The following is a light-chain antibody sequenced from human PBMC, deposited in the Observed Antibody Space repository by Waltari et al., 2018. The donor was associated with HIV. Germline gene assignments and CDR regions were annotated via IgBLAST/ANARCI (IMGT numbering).Light chain of an antibody. J-gene: IGLJ2*01. CDR2: EVS. V-gene: IGLV2-8*01. Sequence: QSALPQPPSASGSPGQSVTISTTGTSSAVGGYNYVYWYQQHPGKAPKPLIYEVSKRPSGVPDRFSGSKSGNTASLTVSGLQAEDEADYYCSSYAGSNIPVVFGGGTKLTVL. CDR3: SSYAGSNIPVV. CDR1: SSAVGGYNY.